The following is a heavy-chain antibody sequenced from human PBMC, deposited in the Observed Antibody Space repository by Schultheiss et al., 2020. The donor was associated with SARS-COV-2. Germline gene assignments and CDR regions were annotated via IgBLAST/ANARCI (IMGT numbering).Heavy chain of an antibody. J-gene: IGHJ6*02. CDR2: IWYDGSNK. CDR3: ARDSWIFGVVSPPPYTMDV. Sequence: GGSLRLSCAASGFTFSSYGMHWVRQAPGKGLEWVAVIWYDGSNKYYVDSVKGRFTISRDNSKNMLYVQMNNLRVEDTALYYCARDSWIFGVVSPPPYTMDVWGQGTTVTVSS. CDR1: GFTFSSYG. V-gene: IGHV3-33*01. D-gene: IGHD3-3*01.